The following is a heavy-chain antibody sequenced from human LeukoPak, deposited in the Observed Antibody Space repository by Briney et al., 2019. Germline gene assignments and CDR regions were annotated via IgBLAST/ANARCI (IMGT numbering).Heavy chain of an antibody. CDR1: GYTFTGYY. CDR3: ASGGDWNDEGWFDP. J-gene: IGHJ5*02. CDR2: INPNSGGT. Sequence: ASVKVSCKASGYTFTGYYMHWVRQAPGQGLEWMGWINPNSGGTNYAQKLQDRVTMTTDTATNTAYTELGSLRSDDTAVYYCASGGDWNDEGWFDPWGQGTLVTVSS. D-gene: IGHD1-1*01. V-gene: IGHV1-2*02.